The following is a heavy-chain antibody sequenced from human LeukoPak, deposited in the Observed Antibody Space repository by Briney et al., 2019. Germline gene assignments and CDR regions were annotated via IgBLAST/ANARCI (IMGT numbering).Heavy chain of an antibody. CDR1: GYTFTDYY. CDR2: ISAYNGNT. D-gene: IGHD2-21*02. V-gene: IGHV1-18*04. J-gene: IGHJ4*02. CDR3: ARIVVVTAMEYYFDY. Sequence: ASVKVSCKTSGYTFTDYYIHWVRQAPGQGLEWMGWISAYNGNTNYAQKLQGRVTMTTDTSTSTAYMELRSLRSDDTAVYYCARIVVVTAMEYYFDYWGQGTLVTVSS.